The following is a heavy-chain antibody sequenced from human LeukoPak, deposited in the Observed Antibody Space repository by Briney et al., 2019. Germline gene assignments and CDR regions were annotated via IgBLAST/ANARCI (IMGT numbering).Heavy chain of an antibody. V-gene: IGHV3-30*18. CDR3: AKDAKGDGYNMLDY. CDR2: ISYDGSNK. Sequence: GGSLRLSCAASGFILSSYGMHWVRQAPGKGLEWVAVISYDGSNKYYVDSVKGRFTISRDNSKNTLYLQMNSLRAEDTAVYYCAKDAKGDGYNMLDYWGQGTLVTVSS. CDR1: GFILSSYG. J-gene: IGHJ4*02. D-gene: IGHD5-24*01.